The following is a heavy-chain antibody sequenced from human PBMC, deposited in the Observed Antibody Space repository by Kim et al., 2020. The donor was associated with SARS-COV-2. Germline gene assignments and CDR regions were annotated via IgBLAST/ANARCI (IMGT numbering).Heavy chain of an antibody. V-gene: IGHV7-4-1*02. CDR3: ARGRITTIFGVVIATTRPTDY. D-gene: IGHD3-3*01. CDR1: GYTFTSYA. J-gene: IGHJ4*02. CDR2: INTNTGNP. Sequence: ASVKVSCKASGYTFTSYAMNWVRQAPGQGLEWMGWINTNTGNPTYAHGFTGRFVFSLDTSVSTAYLQISSLKAEDTAVYYCARGRITTIFGVVIATTRPTDYWGQGTLVTVSS.